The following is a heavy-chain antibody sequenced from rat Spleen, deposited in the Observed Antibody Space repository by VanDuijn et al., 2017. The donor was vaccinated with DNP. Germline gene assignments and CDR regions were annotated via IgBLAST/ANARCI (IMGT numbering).Heavy chain of an antibody. V-gene: IGHV5-22*01. CDR2: IGSAAYAP. D-gene: IGHD4-3*01. CDR1: GFTFSNSD. J-gene: IGHJ2*01. Sequence: EVQLVGSGGGLVQPGRSVKLSCAASGFTFSNSDMAWVRQAPAKGLEWVAYIGSAAYAPYYGDSVKGRFTISRDNAKSTLYLQMNSLRSEDMATYYCVRWNSGHFDYWGQGVMVTVSS. CDR3: VRWNSGHFDY.